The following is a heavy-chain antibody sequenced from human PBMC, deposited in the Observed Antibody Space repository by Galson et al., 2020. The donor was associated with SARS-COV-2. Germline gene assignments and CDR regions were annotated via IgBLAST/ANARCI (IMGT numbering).Heavy chain of an antibody. CDR2: ISGSGGST. D-gene: IGHD6-19*01. Sequence: GLEWVSAISGSGGSTYYADSVKGRFTISRDNSKNTLYLQMNSLRAEDTAVYYCAKDKWVIAVAGTDYWGQGTLVTVSS. V-gene: IGHV3-23*01. CDR3: AKDKWVIAVAGTDY. J-gene: IGHJ4*02.